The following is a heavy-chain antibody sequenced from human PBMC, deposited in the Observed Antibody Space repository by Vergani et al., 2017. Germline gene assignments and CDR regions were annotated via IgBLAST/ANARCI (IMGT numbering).Heavy chain of an antibody. CDR3: ARQSDYGDYSFDY. V-gene: IGHV3-33*01. D-gene: IGHD4-17*01. CDR2: IWYDGSNK. CDR1: GFTFSSYG. J-gene: IGHJ4*02. Sequence: QVQLVESGGGVVQPGRSLRLSCSASGFTFSSYGMHWFRQAPGKGLAWVAVIWYDGSNKYYADSVKGRFTISRDNSKNTLYLQMNSLRAEDTAVYYCARQSDYGDYSFDYWGQGTLVTVSS.